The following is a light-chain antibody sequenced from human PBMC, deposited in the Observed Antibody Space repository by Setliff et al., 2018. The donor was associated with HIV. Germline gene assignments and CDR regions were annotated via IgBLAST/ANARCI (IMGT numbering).Light chain of an antibody. Sequence: QSVLTQPASVSGSPGQSITISCTGTSNDVGRYDLVSWYQQHPARAPKLIIYQATRRPSGVSNRFSGSKSGNVASLTISGLQAEDEADYYCCSNTGSNTLVFGTGTKVTVL. J-gene: IGLJ1*01. V-gene: IGLV2-23*01. CDR2: QAT. CDR3: CSNTGSNTLV. CDR1: SNDVGRYDL.